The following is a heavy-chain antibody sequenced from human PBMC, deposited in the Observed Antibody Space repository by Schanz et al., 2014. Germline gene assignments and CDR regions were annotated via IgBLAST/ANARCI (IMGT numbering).Heavy chain of an antibody. CDR3: ARDQASTH. CDR1: GFSISDHT. Sequence: EVPLVESGGCLVQPGGSLRLSCAASGFSISDHTMRWDRQAPGKGLEPVSVTYLGGNTDYADSVKGRFTISRDDSKNTLHLQMNSLRSEDTAIYFCARDQASTHWGQGTPVTVSS. J-gene: IGHJ4*02. CDR2: TYLGGNT. V-gene: IGHV3-66*01.